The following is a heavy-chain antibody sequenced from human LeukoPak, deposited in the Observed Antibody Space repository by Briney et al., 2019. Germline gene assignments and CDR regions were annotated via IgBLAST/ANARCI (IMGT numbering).Heavy chain of an antibody. CDR2: IYYSGST. CDR1: GGSISSYY. V-gene: IGHV4-59*08. D-gene: IGHD4-4*01. CDR3: ARHGTSDYSNYVRKNWFDP. Sequence: SETLSLTCTVSGGSISSYYWSWIRQPPGKGLEWIGYIYYSGSTNYNPSLKSRVTISVDTSKNQLSLKLSSVTAADTAVYYCARHGTSDYSNYVRKNWFDPWGQGTLVTVSS. J-gene: IGHJ5*02.